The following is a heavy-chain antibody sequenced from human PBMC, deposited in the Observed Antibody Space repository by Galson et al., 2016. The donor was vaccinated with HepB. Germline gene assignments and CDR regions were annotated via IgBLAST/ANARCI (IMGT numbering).Heavy chain of an antibody. CDR3: AKEGTMFGMIPYGVDV. J-gene: IGHJ6*02. CDR2: INGGGGIT. CDR1: GFRFSSYV. Sequence: SLRLSCAASGFRFSSYVMSWVRQAPGKGLDWVSSINGGGGITYYADPVKGRFTLSRDNPKNTVYLQMNSLRAEDTAVYYCAKEGTMFGMIPYGVDVWGQGTTVTVSS. V-gene: IGHV3-23*01. D-gene: IGHD3-3*01.